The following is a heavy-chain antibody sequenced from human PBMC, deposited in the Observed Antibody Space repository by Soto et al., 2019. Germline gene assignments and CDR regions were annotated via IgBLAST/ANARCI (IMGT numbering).Heavy chain of an antibody. D-gene: IGHD3-3*01. V-gene: IGHV1-2*02. CDR1: GYTFTGYY. Sequence: ASVKVSCKASGYTFTGYYMHWVRQAPGQGLEWVGWINPNSGGTNYAQKFQGRVTMTRDTSISTAYMELSRLRSDDTAVYYCASSGNTYYDFWSGYSFHPPYYYSMDVWGQGTTVTVSS. CDR3: ASSGNTYYDFWSGYSFHPPYYYSMDV. J-gene: IGHJ6*02. CDR2: INPNSGGT.